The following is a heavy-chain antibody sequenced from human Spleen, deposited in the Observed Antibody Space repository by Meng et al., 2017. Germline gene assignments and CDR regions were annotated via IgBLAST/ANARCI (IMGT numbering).Heavy chain of an antibody. CDR1: GGAFSDYY. J-gene: IGHJ4*02. CDR3: ARGPTTMAHDFDY. D-gene: IGHD4-11*01. V-gene: IGHV4-34*01. CDR2: INHSGST. Sequence: QWDPQQGGSGLLQPPDSLFPAGCVPGGAFSDYYWSWIRQPPGKGLEWIGEINHSGSTNYNPSLESRAPISVETSQNNLSLKLSSVTAADSAVYYCARGPTTMAHDFDYWGQGTLVTVSS.